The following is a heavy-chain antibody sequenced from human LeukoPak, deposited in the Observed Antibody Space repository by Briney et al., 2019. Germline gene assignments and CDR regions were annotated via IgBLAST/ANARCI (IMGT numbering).Heavy chain of an antibody. CDR3: AKDRGVIVPAGMAT. J-gene: IGHJ5*02. Sequence: GGSLRLSCAASGFTFNNYAMSWVRQAPGQGLEWVSVISGSGGSTYYADSVKGRFTISRDNSKNTPYLQMNSLRAEETAVYYCAKDRGVIVPAGMATWGQGTLVTVSS. V-gene: IGHV3-23*01. CDR2: ISGSGGST. CDR1: GFTFNNYA. D-gene: IGHD2-2*01.